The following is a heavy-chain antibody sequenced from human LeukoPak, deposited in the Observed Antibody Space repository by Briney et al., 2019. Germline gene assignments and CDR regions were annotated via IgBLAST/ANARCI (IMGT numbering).Heavy chain of an antibody. CDR3: AKDLDFWSGPLDY. CDR1: GFPFSNYY. V-gene: IGHV3-23*01. D-gene: IGHD3-3*01. CDR2: ISGSGGST. Sequence: GGSLRLSCAVSGFPFSNYYMSWVSQAPGKGLEWVSAISGSGGSTYYADSVKGRFTISRDNSKNTLYLQMNSLRAEDTAVYYCAKDLDFWSGPLDYWGQGTLVTVSS. J-gene: IGHJ4*02.